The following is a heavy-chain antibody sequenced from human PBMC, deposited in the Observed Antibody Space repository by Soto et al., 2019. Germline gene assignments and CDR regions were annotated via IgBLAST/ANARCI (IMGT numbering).Heavy chain of an antibody. CDR1: GFTFSSYA. J-gene: IGHJ6*02. Sequence: QVQLVESGGGVVQPGRSLRLSCAASGFTFSSYAMHWVRQAPGKGLEWVAVISYDGSNKYYADSVKGRVTISRDNSKNTLYLQMNSLRAEDTAVYYCARENWNYSTDYGMDVWGQGTTVTVSS. CDR3: ARENWNYSTDYGMDV. D-gene: IGHD1-7*01. V-gene: IGHV3-30-3*01. CDR2: ISYDGSNK.